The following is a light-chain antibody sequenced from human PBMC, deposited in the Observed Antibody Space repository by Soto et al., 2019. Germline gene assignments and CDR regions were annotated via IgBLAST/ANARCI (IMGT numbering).Light chain of an antibody. Sequence: DIQMTQSPSSLSASVGDTVTITCQASQDISHYLNWYQQKTGKALKLLIYDASNLHPGVPSRFSGSGSGTEFSFNITSLQPEDVATYYCQQYDDLPITFGQGTRLEIK. V-gene: IGKV1-33*01. CDR2: DAS. J-gene: IGKJ5*01. CDR3: QQYDDLPIT. CDR1: QDISHY.